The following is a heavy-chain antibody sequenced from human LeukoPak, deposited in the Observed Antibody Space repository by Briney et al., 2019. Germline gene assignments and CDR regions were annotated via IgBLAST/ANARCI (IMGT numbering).Heavy chain of an antibody. V-gene: IGHV4-59*05. J-gene: IGHJ5*02. Sequence: ASETLSLTCTVSGGSISSYYWSWIRQPPGKGLEWIGSIYYSGSTYYNPSLKSRVTISVDTSKNQFSLKLSSVTAADTAVYYCATLLKGGSPNWFDPWGQGTLVTVSS. CDR1: GGSISSYY. CDR2: IYYSGST. CDR3: ATLLKGGSPNWFDP. D-gene: IGHD1-26*01.